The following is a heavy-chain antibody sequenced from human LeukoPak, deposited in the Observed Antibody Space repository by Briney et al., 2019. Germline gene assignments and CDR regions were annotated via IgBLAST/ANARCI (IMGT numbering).Heavy chain of an antibody. J-gene: IGHJ4*02. D-gene: IGHD1-26*01. CDR1: GFTFSDFL. V-gene: IGHV3-11*06. CDR3: ARGLRTGWELLGSY. CDR2: ISTSPTNT. Sequence: GGSLRLSCAASGFTFSDFLMTWIRQAPGKGLEWVSHISTSPTNTNYADSVKGRFTISRDNSKNTLYLQMNSLRAEDTAVYYCARGLRTGWELLGSYWGQGTLVTVSS.